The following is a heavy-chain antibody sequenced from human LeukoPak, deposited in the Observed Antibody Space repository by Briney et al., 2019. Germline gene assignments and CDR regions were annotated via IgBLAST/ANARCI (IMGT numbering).Heavy chain of an antibody. CDR1: GGSISSSSYY. CDR2: ICYSGST. J-gene: IGHJ6*03. D-gene: IGHD6-19*01. CDR3: ATTYSSGWYNYYYYMDV. V-gene: IGHV4-39*01. Sequence: KSSETLSLTCTVSGGSISSSSYYWGWIRQPPGKGLEWLVGICYSGSTDYNPSLKSRVTISVDTSKNQFSLKLSSVTAADTAVYYFATTYSSGWYNYYYYMDVWGKGTTVTVSS.